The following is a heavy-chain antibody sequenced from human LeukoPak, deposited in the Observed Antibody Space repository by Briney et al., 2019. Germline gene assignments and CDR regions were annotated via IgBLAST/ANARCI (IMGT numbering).Heavy chain of an antibody. Sequence: SGGSLRLSCAASGFTFDDYAMHWVRQAPGKGLEWVSGISWNSGSIGYADSVKGRFTISRDNAKNSLYLQMDSLRAEDTAVYYCAREWGSTSWGDYWGQGTLVTVSS. V-gene: IGHV3-9*01. CDR2: ISWNSGSI. D-gene: IGHD2-2*01. CDR1: GFTFDDYA. J-gene: IGHJ4*02. CDR3: AREWGSTSWGDY.